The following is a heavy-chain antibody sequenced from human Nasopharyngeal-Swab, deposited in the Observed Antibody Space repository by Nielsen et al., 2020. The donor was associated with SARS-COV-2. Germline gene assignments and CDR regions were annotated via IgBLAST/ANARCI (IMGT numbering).Heavy chain of an antibody. Sequence: SETLSLTCAVYGGSFNDYYWSRIRQPPGKGLEWLGEINYRGNDNYNPSLKSRVTISVDTSKNQFSLKLSSVTAADAGLYFCARERGYYDSRGDFTFYGMDVWGQGTTVTVSS. J-gene: IGHJ6*02. CDR1: GGSFNDYY. D-gene: IGHD3-22*01. V-gene: IGHV4-34*01. CDR3: ARERGYYDSRGDFTFYGMDV. CDR2: INYRGND.